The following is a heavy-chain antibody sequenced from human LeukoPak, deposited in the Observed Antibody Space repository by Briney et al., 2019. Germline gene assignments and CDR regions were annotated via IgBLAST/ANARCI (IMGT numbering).Heavy chain of an antibody. CDR3: AKDFSVYYYDSRVLDY. CDR1: GFTFSSYD. V-gene: IGHV3-13*01. J-gene: IGHJ4*02. CDR2: IGTAGEI. Sequence: PGGSLRLSCAASGFTFSSYDIHWVRQATGKGLEWVSGIGTAGEIYYPGSVKGRFTISRENAKNSLYLQMNSLRAGDTAVYYCAKDFSVYYYDSRVLDYWGQGTLVTVSS. D-gene: IGHD3-22*01.